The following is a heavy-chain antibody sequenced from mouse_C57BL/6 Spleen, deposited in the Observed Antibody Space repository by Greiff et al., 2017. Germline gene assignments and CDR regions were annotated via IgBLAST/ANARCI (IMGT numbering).Heavy chain of an antibody. CDR1: GYTFTSYW. CDR3: TRGDFLLRGVDGDYYAMDD. D-gene: IGHD1-1*01. J-gene: IGHJ4*01. CDR2: IYPSDSET. V-gene: IGHV1-61*01. Sequence: VQLQQPGAELVRPGSSVKLSCKASGYTFTSYWMDWVKQRPGQGLEWIGNIYPSDSETHYNQKFKDKATLTVDKSSSTAYMQLSSLTSEDSAVYYCTRGDFLLRGVDGDYYAMDDWGQGTSVTVSS.